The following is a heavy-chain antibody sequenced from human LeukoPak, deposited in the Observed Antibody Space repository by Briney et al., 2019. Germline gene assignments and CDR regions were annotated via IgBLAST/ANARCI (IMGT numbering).Heavy chain of an antibody. V-gene: IGHV3-30*03. J-gene: IGHJ4*02. Sequence: GRSLRLSCAASGFTFSSYGMHWVRQAPGKGLEWVAVISYDGSNEYYADSVKGRFTISRDNSKNTLYLQMNSLRAEDTAVYYCATGDIVVVPAATFWGQGTLVTVSS. CDR2: ISYDGSNE. CDR1: GFTFSSYG. D-gene: IGHD2-2*01. CDR3: ATGDIVVVPAATF.